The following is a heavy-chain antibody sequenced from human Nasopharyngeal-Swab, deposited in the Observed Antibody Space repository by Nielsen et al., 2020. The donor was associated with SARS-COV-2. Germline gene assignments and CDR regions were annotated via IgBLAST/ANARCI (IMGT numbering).Heavy chain of an antibody. J-gene: IGHJ4*02. D-gene: IGHD4-17*01. CDR2: INHSGST. CDR3: ARGHDYGDFDY. V-gene: IGHV4-61*01. Sequence: GSLRLSCTVSGGSVSSGSYYWSWIRQPPGKGLEWIGEINHSGSTNYNPSLKSRVTISVDTSKDQFSLKLSSVTAADTAVYYCARGHDYGDFDYWGQGTLVTVSS. CDR1: GGSVSSGSYY.